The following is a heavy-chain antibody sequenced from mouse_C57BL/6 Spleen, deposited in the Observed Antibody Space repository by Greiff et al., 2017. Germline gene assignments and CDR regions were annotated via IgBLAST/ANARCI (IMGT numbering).Heavy chain of an antibody. V-gene: IGHV1-63*01. D-gene: IGHD1-1*01. J-gene: IGHJ1*03. CDR3: ARADYYGSSYWYVDV. Sequence: QVQLQQSGAELVRPGTSVKMSCKASGYTFTNYWIGWAKQRPGHGLEWIGDIYPGGGYTNYNEKFKGKATLTADKSSSTAYMQFSSLTSEDSAIYYCARADYYGSSYWYVDVWGTGTTVTVSS. CDR1: GYTFTNYW. CDR2: IYPGGGYT.